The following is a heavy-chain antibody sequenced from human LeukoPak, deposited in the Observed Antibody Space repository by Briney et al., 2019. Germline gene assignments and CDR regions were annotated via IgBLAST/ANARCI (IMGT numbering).Heavy chain of an antibody. CDR1: GYTFTSYY. CDR2: INPSGGDT. CDR3: ARERTYGIDAFDI. J-gene: IGHJ3*02. V-gene: IGHV1-46*01. Sequence: ASVKVSCKASGYTFTSYYMHWVRQAPGRGLEYMGIINPSGGDTNSAQKFQGRVTMTRDMSTSTFYMELSGLTSDDTAVYYCARERTYGIDAFDIWGQGTMVTVSS. D-gene: IGHD4-17*01.